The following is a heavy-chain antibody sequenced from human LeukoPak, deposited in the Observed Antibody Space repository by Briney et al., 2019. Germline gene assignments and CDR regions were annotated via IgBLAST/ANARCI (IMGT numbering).Heavy chain of an antibody. CDR2: IKQDGSEK. CDR1: GFTFSSYW. J-gene: IGHJ4*02. Sequence: GGSLRLSCAASGFTFSSYWMSWVRQAPGKGLEWVANIKQDGSEKYYVDSVKGRFTISRDNAKNSLYLQMNSLRAEDTAVYYCSRDGLYYYESSGGGTYWGQGTLVTVSS. D-gene: IGHD3-22*01. CDR3: SRDGLYYYESSGGGTY. V-gene: IGHV3-7*01.